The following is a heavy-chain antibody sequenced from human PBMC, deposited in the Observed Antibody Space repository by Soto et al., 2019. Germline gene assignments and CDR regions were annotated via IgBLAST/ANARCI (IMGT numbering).Heavy chain of an antibody. CDR1: GGTFSNYP. CDR3: ARGLYCGGGCYSHFDY. Sequence: VQLVQSGAEVKKPGSSVKVSCKASGGTFSNYPFIWVRQAPGQGLDRMGGIIPIFGTTYYGQRFQGRVTITADESTNTPYMELSTLRSDDTAVYYCARGLYCGGGCYSHFDYWGPGPLVTVSA. D-gene: IGHD2-21*02. J-gene: IGHJ4*02. CDR2: IIPIFGTT. V-gene: IGHV1-69*01.